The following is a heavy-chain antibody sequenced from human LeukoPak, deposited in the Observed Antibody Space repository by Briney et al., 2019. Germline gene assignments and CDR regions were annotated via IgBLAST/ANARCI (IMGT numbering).Heavy chain of an antibody. CDR3: ARGQVGAAYSF. D-gene: IGHD1-26*01. CDR2: ITPFNGNT. Sequence: ASVKVSCKASGYTFTYRYLHWVRQAPGQALEWMGWITPFNGNTNYAQKFQDRVTMTTDTSTSTAYMELRSLRSDDTAVYYCARGQVGAAYSFWGQGTLVTVSS. CDR1: GYTFTYRY. J-gene: IGHJ4*02. V-gene: IGHV1-45*02.